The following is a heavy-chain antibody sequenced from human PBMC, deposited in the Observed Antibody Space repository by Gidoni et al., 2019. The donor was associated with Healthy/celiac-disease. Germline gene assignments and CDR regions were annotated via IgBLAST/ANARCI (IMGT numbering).Heavy chain of an antibody. CDR3: ARTGAVTTFELLI. J-gene: IGHJ4*02. CDR1: GCTFSSYS. D-gene: IGHD4-17*01. Sequence: EVQLVESGGGLVKPGGSVRLSCAASGCTFSSYSMNWVRQAQGRGLEWVSSISSSSSYIYYAASVNGRFTIARDNAKKSLYLKMNSLRAEDTAVYYCARTGAVTTFELLIWGQVTLVTVSS. V-gene: IGHV3-21*01. CDR2: ISSSSSYI.